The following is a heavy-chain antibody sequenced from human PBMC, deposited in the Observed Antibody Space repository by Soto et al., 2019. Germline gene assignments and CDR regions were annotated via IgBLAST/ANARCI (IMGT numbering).Heavy chain of an antibody. CDR1: GFTFSSYW. D-gene: IGHD7-27*01. J-gene: IGHJ6*03. V-gene: IGHV3-7*03. CDR2: IKQDGSEK. Sequence: GGSLRLSCAASGFTFSSYWMSWVRQAPGKGLEWVANIKQDGSEKYYVDSVKGRFTISRDNAKNSLYLQMNSLRAEDTAVYYCARSPFKTWGSHYYMDVWGKGTTVTVSS. CDR3: ARSPFKTWGSHYYMDV.